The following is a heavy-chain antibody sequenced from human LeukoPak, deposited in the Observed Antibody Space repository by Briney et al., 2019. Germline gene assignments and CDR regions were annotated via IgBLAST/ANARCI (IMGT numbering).Heavy chain of an antibody. CDR1: GGSISSYY. CDR3: ARTDGYNFLDI. J-gene: IGHJ3*02. D-gene: IGHD5-24*01. CDR2: IYYSGST. V-gene: IGHV4-59*12. Sequence: SETLSLTCTVSGGSISSYYWSWIRQPPGKGLEWIGYIYYSGSTYYNPSLKSRVSISVDTSKNQFSLKLSSVTAADTAVYYCARTDGYNFLDIWGQGTMVTVSS.